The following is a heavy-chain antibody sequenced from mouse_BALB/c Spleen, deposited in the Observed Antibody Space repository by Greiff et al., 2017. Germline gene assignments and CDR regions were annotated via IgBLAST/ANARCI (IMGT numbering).Heavy chain of an antibody. D-gene: IGHD2-10*01. V-gene: IGHV1-82*01. CDR1: GYAFSSSW. CDR2: IYPGDGDT. CDR3: ARSGLLWYPIAY. J-gene: IGHJ3*01. Sequence: QVQLKQSGPELVKPGASVKISCKASGYAFSSSWMNWVKQRPGQGLEWIGRIYPGDGDTNYNGKFKGKATLTADKSSSTAYMQLSSLTSVDSAVYFCARSGLLWYPIAYWGQGTLVTVSA.